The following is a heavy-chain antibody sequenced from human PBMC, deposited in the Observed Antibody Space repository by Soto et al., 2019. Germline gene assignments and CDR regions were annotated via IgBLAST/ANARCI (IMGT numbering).Heavy chain of an antibody. Sequence: GGSLRLSCAASGFTFSSYWMSWVRQAPGKGLEWVAHIKQDGSEKYYVDSVKGRFTISRDNAKNSLYLQMNSLRAEDTVVYYCSTKLVTAFDIWGQGTMVTVSS. D-gene: IGHD1-1*01. J-gene: IGHJ3*02. CDR1: GFTFSSYW. V-gene: IGHV3-7*01. CDR2: IKQDGSEK. CDR3: STKLVTAFDI.